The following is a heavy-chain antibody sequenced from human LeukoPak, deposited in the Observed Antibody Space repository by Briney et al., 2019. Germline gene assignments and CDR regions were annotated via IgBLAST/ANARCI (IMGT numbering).Heavy chain of an antibody. Sequence: GGSLRLSRAASGFALISYWPHWVRQAPGMGLVWVSRINSDGSSTSYADSVKGRFTISTDNAKNTLYLQMNSLRAEDTAVYYCVRGGTYSTDAFDIWGHGTMVTVSS. CDR1: GFALISYW. CDR2: INSDGSST. V-gene: IGHV3-74*01. CDR3: VRGGTYSTDAFDI. J-gene: IGHJ3*02. D-gene: IGHD2-15*01.